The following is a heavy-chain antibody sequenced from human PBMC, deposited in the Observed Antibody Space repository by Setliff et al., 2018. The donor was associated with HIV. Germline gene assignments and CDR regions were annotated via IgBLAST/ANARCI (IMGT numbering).Heavy chain of an antibody. CDR3: ASCSRSSCGY. CDR1: GFTFSDFW. V-gene: IGHV3-7*05. J-gene: IGHJ4*02. Sequence: PGGSLRLSCTASGFTFSDFWMTWARQAPGRELQWVADISEDGSVTHYMDSVKGRYTISRDNAKNSFDLHMNSLRVEDTAVYYCASCSRSSCGYWGQGTLVTVSS. D-gene: IGHD3-22*01. CDR2: ISEDGSVT.